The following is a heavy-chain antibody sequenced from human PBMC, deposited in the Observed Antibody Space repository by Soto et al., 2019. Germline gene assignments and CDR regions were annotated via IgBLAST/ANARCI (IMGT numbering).Heavy chain of an antibody. J-gene: IGHJ4*02. Sequence: ASVKVSCKTSGYTFSNYAIHWVRQAPGQRLEWMGWIDGGNGKTKYSQLFQGRVTLVRDTSASTVYMELNSLRSEDTAVYYCARTYCSTNDCPPGAYWGQGALVTVS. CDR1: GYTFSNYA. CDR2: IDGGNGKT. D-gene: IGHD2-2*01. V-gene: IGHV1-3*01. CDR3: ARTYCSTNDCPPGAY.